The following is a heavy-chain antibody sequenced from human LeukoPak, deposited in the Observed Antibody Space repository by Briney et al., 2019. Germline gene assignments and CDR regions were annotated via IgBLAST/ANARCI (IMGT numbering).Heavy chain of an antibody. CDR1: GYTLTELS. Sequence: ASVKVSCKVSGYTLTELSMHWVRQAPGKGLEWMGGFDPEDGETIYAQKLQGRVTMTTDTSTSTAYMELRSLRSDDTAVYYCATGYSSSWYGILDYWGQGTLVTVSS. CDR3: ATGYSSSWYGILDY. CDR2: FDPEDGET. V-gene: IGHV1-24*01. J-gene: IGHJ4*02. D-gene: IGHD6-13*01.